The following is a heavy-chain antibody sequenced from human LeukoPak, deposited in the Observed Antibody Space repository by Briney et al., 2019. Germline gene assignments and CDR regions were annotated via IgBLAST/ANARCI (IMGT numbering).Heavy chain of an antibody. CDR3: ARDLRFGELSFLPFDY. CDR1: GYTFTSYY. CDR2: INPSAGST. Sequence: ASVRVSCKASGYTFTSYYLHWVRQAPGQGLEWMGIINPSAGSTRYAQKFQGRVTLTRDMSTSTVYMEVSSLRSEDTAVYYCARDLRFGELSFLPFDYWGQGTLVTVSS. D-gene: IGHD3-10*01. V-gene: IGHV1-46*01. J-gene: IGHJ4*02.